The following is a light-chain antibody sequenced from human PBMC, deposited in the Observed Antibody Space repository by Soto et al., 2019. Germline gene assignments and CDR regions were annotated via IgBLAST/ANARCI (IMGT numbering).Light chain of an antibody. CDR2: ATS. CDR3: QQRSDWPLT. Sequence: EMLMNHSPDTFSVSPGESATLSCSASQSVRTNLAWYQQKPGQAPSLLIYATSSRATGIPDRFSGSGSGTDFSLTISRLEPEDFALYYCQQRSDWPLTFGGGAKVDTK. V-gene: IGKV3D-20*02. J-gene: IGKJ4*01. CDR1: QSVRTN.